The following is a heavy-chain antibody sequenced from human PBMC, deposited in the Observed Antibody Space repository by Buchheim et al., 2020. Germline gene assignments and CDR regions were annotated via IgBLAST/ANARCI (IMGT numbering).Heavy chain of an antibody. CDR2: IYHSGTT. D-gene: IGHD2-8*01. Sequence: QVQLQESGPGLVKPSGTLSLTCAVSGASISTTNWWSWVRQPPGKGLEWIGEIYHSGTTNYDPSLKSRVTMSVDKSKHQFPLKLSSVTAADSAVYYCAKVRGTNGPFDYWGRGTL. CDR1: GASISTTNW. V-gene: IGHV4-4*02. CDR3: AKVRGTNGPFDY. J-gene: IGHJ4*01.